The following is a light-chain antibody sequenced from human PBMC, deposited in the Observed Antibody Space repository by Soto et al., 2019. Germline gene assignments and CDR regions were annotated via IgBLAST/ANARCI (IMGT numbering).Light chain of an antibody. J-gene: IGLJ3*02. Sequence: QSALTQPRSVSGSPGQSVTISFTGTRSDVGDYNYVSWYQQHPGKATTLLIYAVNMRPSGVPDRCSGSTSGNTASLTISGLQAEDEADYSCCSYAGSYTWVFGGGTKLTVL. V-gene: IGLV2-11*01. CDR2: AVN. CDR1: RSDVGDYNY. CDR3: CSYAGSYTWV.